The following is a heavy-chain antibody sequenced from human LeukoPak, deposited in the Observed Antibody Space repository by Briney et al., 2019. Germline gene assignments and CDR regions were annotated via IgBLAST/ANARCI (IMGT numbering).Heavy chain of an antibody. Sequence: RGSLRLSCAASGFTFNNYEMNWVRQTPGKGLEWISYIDTTGTNIYYTDSVKGRFTISRDTAKNSLSLQMNSLRADDTAVYYCARDFKGYADYWGQGTLVTVSS. CDR1: GFTFNNYE. J-gene: IGHJ4*02. V-gene: IGHV3-48*03. D-gene: IGHD2-2*01. CDR2: IDTTGTNI. CDR3: ARDFKGYADY.